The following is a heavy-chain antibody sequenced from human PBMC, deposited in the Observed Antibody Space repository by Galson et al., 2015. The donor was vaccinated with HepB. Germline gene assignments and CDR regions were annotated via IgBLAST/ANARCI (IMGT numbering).Heavy chain of an antibody. V-gene: IGHV3-30-3*01. CDR3: ARDHVIEYYYDSSGYYPPQGAFDI. CDR2: ISYDGSNK. J-gene: IGHJ3*02. Sequence: SLRLSCAASGFTFSSYDMHWVRQAPGKGLEWVAVISYDGSNKYYADSVKGRFTISRDNSKNTLYLQMNSLRAEDTAVYYCARDHVIEYYYDSSGYYPPQGAFDIWGQGTMVTVSS. CDR1: GFTFSSYD. D-gene: IGHD3-22*01.